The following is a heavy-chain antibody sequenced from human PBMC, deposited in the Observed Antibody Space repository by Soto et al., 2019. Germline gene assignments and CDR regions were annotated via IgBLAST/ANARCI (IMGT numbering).Heavy chain of an antibody. CDR1: RGSFNAYS. CDR3: ASGLRYSGMDV. CDR2: IDHSGST. V-gene: IGHV4-34*01. Sequence: PSETLSLTCAVHRGSFNAYSRTWIRQPPGKGLEWIGEIDHSGSTTYNPSLKSRIARSVDTSKNQFSLNVSSMTAADTAVYYCASGLRYSGMDVWGPGTTVTVSS. J-gene: IGHJ6*02.